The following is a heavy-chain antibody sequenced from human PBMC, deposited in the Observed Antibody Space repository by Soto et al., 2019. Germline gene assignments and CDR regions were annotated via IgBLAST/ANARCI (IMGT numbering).Heavy chain of an antibody. CDR2: IWYDGSRK. CDR1: GLNLDTYG. CDR3: ARENTPPYFDY. Sequence: QEQLVQSGGGVVQPGGSLSLSCIASGLNLDTYGVHWVRQAPGKGLQWVAIIWYDGSRKSYAESVKGRFTVSRDTSKDTVYLQMENLRVEDTAVYFCARENTPPYFDYWGQGSLVTVSS. J-gene: IGHJ4*02. V-gene: IGHV3-33*01.